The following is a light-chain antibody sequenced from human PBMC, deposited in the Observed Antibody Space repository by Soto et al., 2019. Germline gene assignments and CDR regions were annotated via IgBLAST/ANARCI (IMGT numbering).Light chain of an antibody. CDR2: DVN. V-gene: IGLV2-11*01. Sequence: QSALSQPRSVSGSPGQSVTISCTGSKSDVGTYNYVSWYQHRPGEAPNLIISDVNKRPSGVPDRFSCSKSGNTASLTISGLQAEDEADYYCCSFAGCDTLGGFGGGTKLTVL. CDR1: KSDVGTYNY. J-gene: IGLJ2*01. CDR3: CSFAGCDTLGG.